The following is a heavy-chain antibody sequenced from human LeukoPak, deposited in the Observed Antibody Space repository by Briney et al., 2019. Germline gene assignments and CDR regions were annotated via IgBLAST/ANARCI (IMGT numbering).Heavy chain of an antibody. V-gene: IGHV3-15*01. CDR1: GFTFSNTW. CDR2: IQRKTDGGTT. J-gene: IGHJ4*02. Sequence: GGSLRLSCAASGFTFSNTWMNWVRQAPGKGLEWVGRIQRKTDGGTTEYAAPVKGRFTISRDDSKTTLYLQMNSLKTEDTAVYYCATLTVRGVINIWGQGTLATVSS. CDR3: ATLTVRGVINI. D-gene: IGHD3-10*01.